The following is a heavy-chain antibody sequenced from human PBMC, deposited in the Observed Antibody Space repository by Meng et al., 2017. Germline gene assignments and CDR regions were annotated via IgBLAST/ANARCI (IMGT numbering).Heavy chain of an antibody. Sequence: GESLKISCAASGFTFSSYWMSWVRQAPGKGLEWVANIKQDGSEKYYVDSVKGRFTISRDHAKNSLYLQMNSLRAEDTAVYYCARAHTELDVDIVSTDAFDIWGQGTMVTVSS. V-gene: IGHV3-7*01. CDR1: GFTFSSYW. D-gene: IGHD5/OR15-5a*01. CDR2: IKQDGSEK. CDR3: ARAHTELDVDIVSTDAFDI. J-gene: IGHJ3*02.